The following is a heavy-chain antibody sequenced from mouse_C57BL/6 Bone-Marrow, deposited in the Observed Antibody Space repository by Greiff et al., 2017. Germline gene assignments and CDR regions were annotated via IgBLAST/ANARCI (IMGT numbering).Heavy chain of an antibody. CDR2: IYPGSGNT. J-gene: IGHJ2*01. V-gene: IGHV1-66*01. D-gene: IGHD2-2*01. CDR1: GYSFTSYY. CDR3: ARPMVTTDFDY. Sequence: QVQLQQSGPELVKPGASVKISCKASGYSFTSYYIHWVKQRPGQGLEWIGWIYPGSGNTKYNEKFKGTATLTADTSSSTAYMQLSSLTSEDSAVYYCARPMVTTDFDYWGQGTTLTVSS.